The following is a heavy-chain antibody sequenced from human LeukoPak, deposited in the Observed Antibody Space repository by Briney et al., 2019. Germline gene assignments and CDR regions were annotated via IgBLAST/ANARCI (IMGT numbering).Heavy chain of an antibody. CDR1: GYSFTSYW. J-gene: IGHJ6*03. D-gene: IGHD1-26*01. V-gene: IGHV5-51*01. Sequence: GESLKISCKGSGYSFTSYWIGWVRQMPGKGLEWVGIIYPGDSDTRYSPSFQGQVTISADKSISTAYLQLSSLKASDTAMYYCARYVHYSGYYYYMDVWGKGTTVTVSS. CDR3: ARYVHYSGYYYYMDV. CDR2: IYPGDSDT.